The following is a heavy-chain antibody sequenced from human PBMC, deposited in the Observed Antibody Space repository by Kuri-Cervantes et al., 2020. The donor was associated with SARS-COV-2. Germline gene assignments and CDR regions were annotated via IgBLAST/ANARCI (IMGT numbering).Heavy chain of an antibody. Sequence: SVKVSCKASGGTFSSYAISWVRQAPGQGLEWMGGIIPIFGTANYAQKFQGRVTITTDESTSTACMELSSLRSEDTAVYYCASITGTTEWFDPWGQGTLVTVSS. J-gene: IGHJ5*02. CDR2: IIPIFGTA. CDR3: ASITGTTEWFDP. CDR1: GGTFSSYA. V-gene: IGHV1-69*05. D-gene: IGHD1-20*01.